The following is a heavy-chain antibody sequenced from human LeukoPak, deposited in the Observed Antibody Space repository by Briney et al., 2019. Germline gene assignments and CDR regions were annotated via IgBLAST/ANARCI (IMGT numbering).Heavy chain of an antibody. CDR1: GFIFSSYS. J-gene: IGHJ3*02. V-gene: IGHV3-48*01. CDR2: ISSRSRTI. D-gene: IGHD3-16*01. CDR3: AILGGVDAFDI. Sequence: GGSLRLSCAASGFIFSSYSMNWVRQAPGKGLEWVSYISSRSRTIYYADSVKGRFTISRDNAKNSLSLQMNSLRAEDTALYYCAILGGVDAFDIWGQGTMVTVSS.